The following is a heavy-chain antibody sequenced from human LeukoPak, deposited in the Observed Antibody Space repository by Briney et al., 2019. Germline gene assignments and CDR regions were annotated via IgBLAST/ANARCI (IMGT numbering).Heavy chain of an antibody. CDR2: INSDGSST. V-gene: IGHV3-74*01. CDR1: GFTFRTCW. J-gene: IGHJ4*02. CDR3: AKDHEDTPLGTPIGFDY. Sequence: PGGSLRLACASSGFTFRTCWMHGVRQVPGKGLVWVSRINSDGSSTSYADSVKGRFTISRDNAKNTLYLQMNSMRVEDTAVYYCAKDHEDTPLGTPIGFDYWGQGTLVTVSS. D-gene: IGHD5-18*01.